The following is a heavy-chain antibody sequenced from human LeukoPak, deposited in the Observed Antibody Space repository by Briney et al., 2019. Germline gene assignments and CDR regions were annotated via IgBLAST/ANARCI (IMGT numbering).Heavy chain of an antibody. J-gene: IGHJ5*02. D-gene: IGHD3-16*01. CDR2: IKSKTDGGTT. V-gene: IGHV3-15*01. CDR3: TTDPPGGSGCTP. CDR1: GFTFSNAW. Sequence: PGGSLRLSCAASGFTFSNAWMSWVRQGPGKGLEWVGRIKSKTDGGTTDYAAPVKGRLTISRDDSKNTLYLQMNSLKTAETAVYYCTTDPPGGSGCTPWGQRTLVTVSS.